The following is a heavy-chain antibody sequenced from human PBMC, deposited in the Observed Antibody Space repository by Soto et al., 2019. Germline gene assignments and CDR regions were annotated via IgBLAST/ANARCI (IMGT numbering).Heavy chain of an antibody. CDR2: ISPLKGRT. J-gene: IGHJ1*01. Sequence: QVQLVQSGPDLKRPGASMKVSCKASGYTFTSYGISWVRQAPGQGLEWMAWISPLKGRTQYSQKAQGRVTLSTDTSSITADMEMTTLRVDDTAVYYCAMDYGDRPEYFKHWGQGTLVTVS. CDR3: AMDYGDRPEYFKH. CDR1: GYTFTSYG. V-gene: IGHV1-18*04. D-gene: IGHD4-17*01.